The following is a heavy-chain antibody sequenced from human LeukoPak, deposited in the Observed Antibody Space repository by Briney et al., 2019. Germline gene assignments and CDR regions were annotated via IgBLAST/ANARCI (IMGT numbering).Heavy chain of an antibody. CDR1: GGSISSGSYY. CDR3: ARELPKFLDQQIAARGGGDAFDI. CDR2: IYTSGST. J-gene: IGHJ3*02. V-gene: IGHV4-61*02. D-gene: IGHD6-6*01. Sequence: TLSLTCTVSGGSISSGSYYWSWIRQPAGKGLEWIGRIYTSGSTNYNPSLKSRVTISVDTSKNQFSLKLSSVTAADTAVYYCARELPKFLDQQIAARGGGDAFDIWGQGTMVTVSS.